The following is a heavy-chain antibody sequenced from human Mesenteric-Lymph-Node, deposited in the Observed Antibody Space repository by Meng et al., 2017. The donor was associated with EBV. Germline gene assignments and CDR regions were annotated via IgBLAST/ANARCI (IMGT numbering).Heavy chain of an antibody. CDR1: GGPISSSGYY. Sequence: QRRLQGPGPGLRKPSETLSLTCNVSGGPISSSGYYWGWFRQPPGKGLDWIGTIFYDGRTHYSSSLESRVTISVDTSKNQFSLKLTSVTAADTAVYYCARPDTSTSIFNLATWGQGTLVTVSS. J-gene: IGHJ5*02. CDR3: ARPDTSTSIFNLAT. CDR2: IFYDGRT. V-gene: IGHV4-39*01. D-gene: IGHD3-3*01.